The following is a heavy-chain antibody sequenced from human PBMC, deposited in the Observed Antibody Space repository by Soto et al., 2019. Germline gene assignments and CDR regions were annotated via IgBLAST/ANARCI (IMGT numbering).Heavy chain of an antibody. Sequence: GGSLRLSCAASGFTFSSYWMHWVRQAPGKGLVWVSRINSVGSSRSYADSVKGRFTISRDNAKNTLYLQMNSLRAGDTAVYYCARDLHYYDSSGYYYDYYYYGMDVWGQGTTVTVSS. V-gene: IGHV3-74*01. J-gene: IGHJ6*02. CDR2: INSVGSSR. D-gene: IGHD3-22*01. CDR3: ARDLHYYDSSGYYYDYYYYGMDV. CDR1: GFTFSSYW.